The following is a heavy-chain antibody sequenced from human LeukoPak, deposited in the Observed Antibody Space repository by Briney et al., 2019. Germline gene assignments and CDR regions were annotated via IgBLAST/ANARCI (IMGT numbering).Heavy chain of an antibody. CDR2: IYYSGST. J-gene: IGHJ4*02. V-gene: IGHV4-59*01. Sequence: PSETLSLTCTVSGGSISSYYWSWIRQPLGKGLEWIGYIYYSGSTNYNPSLKSRVTISVDTSKNQFSLKLSSVTAADTAVYYCAREAYSSGWGVPNYFDYWGQGTLVTVSS. CDR1: GGSISSYY. CDR3: AREAYSSGWGVPNYFDY. D-gene: IGHD6-19*01.